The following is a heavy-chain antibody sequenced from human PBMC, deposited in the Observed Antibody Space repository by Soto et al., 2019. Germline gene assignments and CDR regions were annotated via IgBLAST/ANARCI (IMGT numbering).Heavy chain of an antibody. CDR3: TRQTDAVQWLVVPTDYNFDY. V-gene: IGHV3-73*01. CDR1: GFTFSGYG. Sequence: GGSLRLSCVASGFTFSGYGMHWVRQASGKGLEWVGHIRSKTNSYATAYAESVKGRFTISRDDSMNTAYLQMNSLKTEDTAVYFCTRQTDAVQWLVVPTDYNFDYWGQGTLVTVSS. J-gene: IGHJ4*02. D-gene: IGHD6-19*01. CDR2: IRSKTNSYAT.